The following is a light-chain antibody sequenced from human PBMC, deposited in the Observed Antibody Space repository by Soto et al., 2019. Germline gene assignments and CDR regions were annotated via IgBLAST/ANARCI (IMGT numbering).Light chain of an antibody. Sequence: QSVLTQPPSASGSPGQSVTISCTGTSGDVGGYNYVSWYQQHPGKAPKLMIYDVSKRPSGVPDRFSGSKSGNTASLTVSGLQAEDEADYYCSSYAGSSTYWVFGGGTKLTVL. CDR2: DVS. CDR1: SGDVGGYNY. V-gene: IGLV2-8*01. J-gene: IGLJ3*02. CDR3: SSYAGSSTYWV.